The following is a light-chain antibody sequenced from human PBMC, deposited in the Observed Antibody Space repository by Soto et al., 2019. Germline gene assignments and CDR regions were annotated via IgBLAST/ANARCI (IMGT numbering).Light chain of an antibody. CDR3: QQYNSYWT. Sequence: DIQMTQSPSTLSASVGDRVTITCRASQSISSSLAWYQQRPGKAPKLLIYDASSLESGVPSRFSGSGSGTEFTLTINSLQPDDFATYYCQQYNSYWTFGQGTKVELK. V-gene: IGKV1-5*01. CDR2: DAS. J-gene: IGKJ1*01. CDR1: QSISSS.